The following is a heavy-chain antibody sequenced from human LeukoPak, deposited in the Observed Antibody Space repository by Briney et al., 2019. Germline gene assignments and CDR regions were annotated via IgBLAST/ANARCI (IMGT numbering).Heavy chain of an antibody. V-gene: IGHV4-34*01. CDR3: ARGPGTFLYYYYGMDV. D-gene: IGHD1-1*01. Sequence: PSETLSLTCAVYGGSFSGYYWSWIRQPPGKGLEWIGEINHSGSTNYNPSLKRRVTISVDTSKNQFSLKLSSVTAADTAVYYCARGPGTFLYYYYGMDVWGQGTTVTVSS. CDR1: GGSFSGYY. CDR2: INHSGST. J-gene: IGHJ6*02.